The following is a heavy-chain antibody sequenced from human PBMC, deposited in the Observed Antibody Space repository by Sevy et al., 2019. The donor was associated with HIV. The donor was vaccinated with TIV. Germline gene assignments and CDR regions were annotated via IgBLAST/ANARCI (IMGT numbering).Heavy chain of an antibody. CDR3: ARGDFFVVDLEPISLRAFDI. CDR2: ISHGGGS. CDR1: GGPLSAYY. D-gene: IGHD2-15*01. V-gene: IGHV4-34*01. J-gene: IGHJ3*02. Sequence: SETLSLTCAVSGGPLSAYYWSWIRQSPGKGLEWIGGISHGGGSNYNPSLESRVTISVDTSRNQLSLRLTSVTDGDKAVYYCARGDFFVVDLEPISLRAFDIWGQGTMVTVSS.